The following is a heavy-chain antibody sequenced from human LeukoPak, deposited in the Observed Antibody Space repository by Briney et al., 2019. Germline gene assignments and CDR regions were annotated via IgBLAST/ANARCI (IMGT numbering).Heavy chain of an antibody. CDR1: GYSISSGYY. J-gene: IGHJ3*02. CDR2: IYTSGST. V-gene: IGHV4-38-2*02. Sequence: SETLSLTCTVSGYSISSGYYWGWIRQPPGKGLEWIGSIYTSGSTNYNPSLKSRVTISVDTSKNQLSLKLSSVTAADTAVYYCARAPYSGYDYAFDIWGQGTMVTVSS. CDR3: ARAPYSGYDYAFDI. D-gene: IGHD5-12*01.